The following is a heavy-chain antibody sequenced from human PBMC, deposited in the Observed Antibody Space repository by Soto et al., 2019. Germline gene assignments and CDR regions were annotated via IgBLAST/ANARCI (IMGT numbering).Heavy chain of an antibody. CDR2: IYHSGST. CDR1: GGSTSSSNW. V-gene: IGHV4-4*02. D-gene: IGHD6-13*01. J-gene: IGHJ5*02. Sequence: TLSLTCAVSGGSTSSSNWWSWVRRPPGKGLEWIGEIYHSGSTNYNPSLKSRVTISVDKSKNQFSLKLSSVTAADTAVYYCARGYSSSWNWFDPWGQGTLVTVYS. CDR3: ARGYSSSWNWFDP.